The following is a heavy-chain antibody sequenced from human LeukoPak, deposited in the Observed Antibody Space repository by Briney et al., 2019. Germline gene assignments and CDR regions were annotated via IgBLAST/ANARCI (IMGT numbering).Heavy chain of an antibody. J-gene: IGHJ4*02. V-gene: IGHV4-38-2*02. Sequence: TSETLSLTCTVSGYSISSGYYWGWIRQPPGKGLEWIGEINHSGSTNYNPSLKSRVTISVDTSKNQFSLKLSSVTAADTAVYYCARAGFGMAPLRGTPFDYWGQGTLVTVSS. CDR1: GYSISSGYY. CDR3: ARAGFGMAPLRGTPFDY. D-gene: IGHD3-10*01. CDR2: INHSGST.